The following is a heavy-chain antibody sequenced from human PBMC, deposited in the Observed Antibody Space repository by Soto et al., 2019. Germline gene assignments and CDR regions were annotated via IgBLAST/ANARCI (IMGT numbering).Heavy chain of an antibody. Sequence: EVQLVESGGGLVQPGGSLRLSCAASGFTFSSYWMSWVRQAPGKGLEWVANIKQDGSEKYYVDSVKGRFTISRDNAKNSLYMQMNSLRAEASAVYYCASVLYSSSWYWVWGQGTLVTVSS. J-gene: IGHJ4*02. CDR1: GFTFSSYW. V-gene: IGHV3-7*05. CDR2: IKQDGSEK. D-gene: IGHD6-13*01. CDR3: ASVLYSSSWYWV.